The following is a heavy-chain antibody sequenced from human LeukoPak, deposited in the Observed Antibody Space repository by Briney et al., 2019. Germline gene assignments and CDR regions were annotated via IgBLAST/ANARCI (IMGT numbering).Heavy chain of an antibody. CDR3: ANSRSGSPFDY. CDR1: GFTFISYA. CDR2: ISGSGGST. V-gene: IGHV3-23*01. D-gene: IGHD1-26*01. J-gene: IGHJ4*02. Sequence: GGSLRLSCAASGFTFISYAMSWVHQAPGKGLEWVSAISGSGGSTYYADSVKGRFTISRDNSKNTLYLQMNSLRAEDTAVYYCANSRSGSPFDYWGQGTLVTVSS.